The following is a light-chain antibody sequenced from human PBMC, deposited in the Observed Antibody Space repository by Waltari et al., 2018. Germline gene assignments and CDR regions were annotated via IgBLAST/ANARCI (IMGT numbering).Light chain of an antibody. CDR1: SSEVGGSNY. CDR2: NVS. Sequence: QSALTQPASVSGSPGQSITISCTGTSSEVGGSNYVSWYQHHPGKAPKLMIYNVSNRPSGVSKRFSGSKSGNTASLTISGLQAEDDADYFCCSYTSSRTWVFGGGTKVTVL. J-gene: IGLJ3*02. CDR3: CSYTSSRTWV. V-gene: IGLV2-14*03.